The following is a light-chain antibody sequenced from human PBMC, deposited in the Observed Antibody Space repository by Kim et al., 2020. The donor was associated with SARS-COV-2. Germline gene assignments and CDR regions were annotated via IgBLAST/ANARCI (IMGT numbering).Light chain of an antibody. V-gene: IGKV3-15*01. CDR1: QSVSGD. CDR3: QQYNDWPLYT. J-gene: IGKJ2*01. CDR2: GAY. Sequence: EIVMTQSPATLSLSPGDRATLSCRASQSVSGDLAWYQQKPGQAPRLLIYGAYARATGIPTRFSGSGSGTDFTLTISSLQSEDFAVYFCQQYNDWPLYTFGQGTKLEIK.